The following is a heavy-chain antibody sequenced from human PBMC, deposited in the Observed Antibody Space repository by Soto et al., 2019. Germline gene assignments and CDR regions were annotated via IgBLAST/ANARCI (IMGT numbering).Heavy chain of an antibody. V-gene: IGHV1-18*01. Sequence: APVKVSCKTSGYTFSDYALAWLRQPPEQRPAWMGWVSTYNTNTNYAQKYQRRVTMTTDTSTTTASMELRSLRSDDTAVYYCARELNTDSSAYYSFAYWGQGTLVTVSS. D-gene: IGHD3-22*01. CDR1: GYTFSDYA. CDR3: ARELNTDSSAYYSFAY. CDR2: VSTYNTNT. J-gene: IGHJ4*02.